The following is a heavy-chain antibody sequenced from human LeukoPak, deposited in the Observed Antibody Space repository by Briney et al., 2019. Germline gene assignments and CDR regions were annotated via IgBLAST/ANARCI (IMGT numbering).Heavy chain of an antibody. CDR3: ARGSSTLTRHLDY. J-gene: IGHJ4*02. CDR2: ISASGGPGT. Sequence: GGSLRLSCAASGFTFSEYSMAWVRQAPGNGLQFVAIISASGGPGTYNTDSVRGRFTISRDNSKNTLYLQMNSLGAEDTARYYCARGSSTLTRHLDYWGQGTPVTVSS. D-gene: IGHD4-17*01. CDR1: GFTFSEYS. V-gene: IGHV3-23*01.